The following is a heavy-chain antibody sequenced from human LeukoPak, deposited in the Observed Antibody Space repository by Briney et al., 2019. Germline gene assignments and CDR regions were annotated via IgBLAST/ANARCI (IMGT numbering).Heavy chain of an antibody. CDR1: GFTFSSYA. Sequence: PGRSLRLSCAASGFTFSSYAMHWVRQAPGKGLEWVAVISYDGSNKYYADSVKGRFTISRDNLKNILYLQMHGLSPEDTAIYYCAKSGPVLDSILRAFDYWGQGTLVTVSS. CDR3: AKSGPVLDSILRAFDY. CDR2: ISYDGSNK. D-gene: IGHD2-21*01. V-gene: IGHV3-30*04. J-gene: IGHJ4*02.